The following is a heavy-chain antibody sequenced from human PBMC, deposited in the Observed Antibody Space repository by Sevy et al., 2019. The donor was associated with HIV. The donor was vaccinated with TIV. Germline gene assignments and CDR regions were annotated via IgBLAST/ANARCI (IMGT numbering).Heavy chain of an antibody. CDR3: ARQIEIDSTFDY. CDR2: IYYSECT. Sequence: PSETLSLTCTVSGGSISSSIYYWGWIRQPPGKGLEWIGSIYYSECTSYNPSLKSRVTISVDTSKNQISLKLSSVTAADTAVYYCARQIEIDSTFDYWGQGTLVTVSS. J-gene: IGHJ4*02. CDR1: GGSISSSIYY. D-gene: IGHD3-3*01. V-gene: IGHV4-39*01.